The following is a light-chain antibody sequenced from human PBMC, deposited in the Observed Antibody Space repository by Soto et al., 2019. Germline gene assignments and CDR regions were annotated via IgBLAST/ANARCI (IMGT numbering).Light chain of an antibody. Sequence: DIVMTHSPATLSVSPVERATLSFSSSQSVSSNLALYQQKPGQAPRLLIYGASTRATGIPARFSGSGSGTEFTLTISSLQSEDFAVYYCQQYNNWPPWTFGQGTKVDI. J-gene: IGKJ1*01. CDR1: QSVSSN. CDR3: QQYNNWPPWT. CDR2: GAS. V-gene: IGKV3-15*01.